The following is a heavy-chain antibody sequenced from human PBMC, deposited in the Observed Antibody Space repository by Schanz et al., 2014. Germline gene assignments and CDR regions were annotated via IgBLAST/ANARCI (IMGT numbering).Heavy chain of an antibody. Sequence: EVRLVESGGGLVEPGGSLRLSCSGSGFTFSEVYMSWVRQAPGKGLEWVSVIYSGDNTYYADSVKGRFTISRDNSKNTVYLQMNSLRAKDTAVYFCASLIGTTSAHFYGMDVWGQGTTVTVSS. D-gene: IGHD1-7*01. CDR3: ASLIGTTSAHFYGMDV. J-gene: IGHJ6*02. CDR2: IYSGDNT. CDR1: GFTFSEVY. V-gene: IGHV3-66*01.